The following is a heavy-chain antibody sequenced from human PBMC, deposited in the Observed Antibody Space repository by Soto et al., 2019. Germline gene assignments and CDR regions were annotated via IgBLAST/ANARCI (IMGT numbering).Heavy chain of an antibody. CDR1: GGTFSSYA. J-gene: IGHJ4*02. CDR2: VIPIFGTA. D-gene: IGHD3-16*01. Sequence: SVKVSCKASGGTFSSYAISWVRQAPGQGLEWMGGVIPIFGTANYAQKFQGRVTITADKSTSTAYMELSSLRSEDTAVYYCARDLDDYVWGSYSVWGQGTLVTVSS. CDR3: ARDLDDYVWGSYSV. V-gene: IGHV1-69*06.